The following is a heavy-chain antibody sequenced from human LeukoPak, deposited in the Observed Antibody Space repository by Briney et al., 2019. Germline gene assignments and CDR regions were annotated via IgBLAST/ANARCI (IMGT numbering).Heavy chain of an antibody. CDR3: ARGPYCSSTSCPVYFQH. CDR2: IYHSGST. Sequence: PSQTLSLTCTVSGGSISSGGYYWSWIRQPPGKGLEWIGYIYHSGSTYYNPSLKSRVTISVDRSKNQFSLKLSSVTAADTAVYYCARGPYCSSTSCPVYFQHWGQGTLVTVSS. V-gene: IGHV4-30-2*01. D-gene: IGHD2-2*01. CDR1: GGSISSGGYY. J-gene: IGHJ1*01.